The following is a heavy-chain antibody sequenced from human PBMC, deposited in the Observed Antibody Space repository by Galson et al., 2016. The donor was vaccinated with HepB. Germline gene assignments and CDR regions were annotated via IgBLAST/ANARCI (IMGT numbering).Heavy chain of an antibody. CDR1: GGSISGSSYY. V-gene: IGHV4-39*01. D-gene: IGHD5-18*01. Sequence: LSLTCTVSGGSISGSSYYWGWIRQPPGKGLEWIGSIYYSGSTYYSPSLKSRVTISVDTSKNQFSLKLSSVTAADTAVYYCARQGDPLIPWIQLWLPVYWGQGTLVTVSS. J-gene: IGHJ4*02. CDR2: IYYSGST. CDR3: ARQGDPLIPWIQLWLPVY.